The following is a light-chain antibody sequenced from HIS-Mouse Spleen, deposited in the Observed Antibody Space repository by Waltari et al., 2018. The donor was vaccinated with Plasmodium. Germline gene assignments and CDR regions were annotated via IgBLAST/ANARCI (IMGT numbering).Light chain of an antibody. J-gene: IGLJ3*02. CDR3: CSYAGSSTNWV. CDR2: EGS. Sequence: QSALTQPASVSESPGQSITISCTGTSSDVGSYNLVSWYQQHPGKAPKLMIYEGSKRPSGGSNRFSGSKSGNTASLTISGLQAEDEADYYCCSYAGSSTNWVFGGGTKLTVL. CDR1: SSDVGSYNL. V-gene: IGLV2-23*01.